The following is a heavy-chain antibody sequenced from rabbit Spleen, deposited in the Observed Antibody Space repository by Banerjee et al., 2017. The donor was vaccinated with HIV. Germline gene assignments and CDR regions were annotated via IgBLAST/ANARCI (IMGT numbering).Heavy chain of an antibody. CDR3: VRDRANIGGDYGPYYFDL. CDR2: IDPVFGIA. D-gene: IGHD2-1*01. Sequence: QLKETGGGLVQPGGSLTLSCKASGFAFATYYMSWVRQAPGKGLEWIGSIDPVFGIANYASWVNGRFTISRHNAQNTLYLQLDSLTAADTATYFCVRDRANIGGDYGPYYFDLWGPGTLVTVS. CDR1: GFAFATYY. V-gene: IGHV1S7*01. J-gene: IGHJ4*01.